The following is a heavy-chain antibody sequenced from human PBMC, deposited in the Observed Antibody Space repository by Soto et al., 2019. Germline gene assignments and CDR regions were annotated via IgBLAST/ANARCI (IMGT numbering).Heavy chain of an antibody. CDR1: GGTFSSYA. CDR2: IIPIFGTA. V-gene: IGHV1-69*01. D-gene: IGHD3-10*01. CDR3: ARDDYYGSGSYGFYFDY. J-gene: IGHJ4*02. Sequence: QVQLVQSGAEVKKPGSSVKVSCKASGGTFSSYAISWVRQAPGQGLEWMGGIIPIFGTANYAQKFQGRVTITADESTSTAYMELSSLRSEDTAVYYCARDDYYGSGSYGFYFDYWGQGTLVTVSS.